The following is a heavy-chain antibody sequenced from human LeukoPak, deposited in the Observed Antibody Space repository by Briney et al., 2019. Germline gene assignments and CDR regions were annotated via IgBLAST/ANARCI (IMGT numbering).Heavy chain of an antibody. V-gene: IGHV3-23*01. CDR1: GFTFSSNA. D-gene: IGHD2-2*01. CDR2: LTGSGGST. J-gene: IGHJ4*02. Sequence: GGSLRLSCAGSGFTFSSNAMSWVRQAPGKGLEWVSALTGSGGSTYYADSVKGRFTISRDNSKKTLFLQMNSLRAEDTAVYYCAKDLAPAAYWGQGTLVTVSS. CDR3: AKDLAPAAY.